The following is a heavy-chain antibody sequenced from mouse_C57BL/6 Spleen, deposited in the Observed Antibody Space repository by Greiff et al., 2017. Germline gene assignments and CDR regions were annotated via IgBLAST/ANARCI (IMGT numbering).Heavy chain of an antibody. CDR3: ASETGTGFAY. V-gene: IGHV5-17*01. CDR2: ISSGSSTI. CDR1: GFTFSDYG. Sequence: EVQLVESGGGLVKPGGSLKLSCAASGFTFSDYGMNWVRQAPETGLEWVAYISSGSSTIYYAATVKGRFTISRDNAKKPLFLQMTSLRSVDTAMNSCASETGTGFAYWGQGTLVTVSA. D-gene: IGHD4-1*01. J-gene: IGHJ3*01.